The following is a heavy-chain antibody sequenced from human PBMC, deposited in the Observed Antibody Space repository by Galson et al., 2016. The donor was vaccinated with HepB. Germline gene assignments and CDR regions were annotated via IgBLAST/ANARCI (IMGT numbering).Heavy chain of an antibody. V-gene: IGHV4-31*01. CDR3: ARGGGYCYGTTCPSPHDAFDI. CDR2: IYYTGSS. CDR1: GGSVSSGGYY. Sequence: TLSLTCTVSGGSVSSGGYYWSWIRQHPGKGLEWLGYIYYTGSSYYNPSLKSQITISLDTSKNHFSLKVNSVTAADTAVYYCARGGGYCYGTTCPSPHDAFDIWGQGTMVTVSS. D-gene: IGHD2-15*01. J-gene: IGHJ3*02.